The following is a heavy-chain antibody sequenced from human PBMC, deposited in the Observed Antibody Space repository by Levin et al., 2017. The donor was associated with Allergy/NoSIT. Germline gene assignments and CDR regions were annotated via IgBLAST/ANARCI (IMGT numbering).Heavy chain of an antibody. J-gene: IGHJ4*02. CDR2: IKEDGSEK. D-gene: IGHD6-19*01. CDR1: GFTFSSYW. Sequence: GASVKVSCAPSGFTFSSYWMSWVRQVPGRGLEWVANIKEDGSEKYYVDSVKGRFTVSRDNAKNSLYLQMNSLRAEDTAVYYCARGSGWYRPFDYWGQGTLVTVSS. CDR3: ARGSGWYRPFDY. V-gene: IGHV3-7*01.